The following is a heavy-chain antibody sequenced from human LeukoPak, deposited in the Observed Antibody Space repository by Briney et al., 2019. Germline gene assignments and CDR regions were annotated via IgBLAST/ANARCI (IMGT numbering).Heavy chain of an antibody. D-gene: IGHD2-15*01. Sequence: GGSLRLSCAASGFTFSSYSMNWVRQAPGKGLEWVSSISSSSSYIYYADSVKGRFTISRDNAKNSLYLQMNSLRAEDTAVYYCARGFVAASSLFDYWGREPWSPSPQ. J-gene: IGHJ4*02. CDR3: ARGFVAASSLFDY. CDR2: ISSSSSYI. V-gene: IGHV3-21*01. CDR1: GFTFSSYS.